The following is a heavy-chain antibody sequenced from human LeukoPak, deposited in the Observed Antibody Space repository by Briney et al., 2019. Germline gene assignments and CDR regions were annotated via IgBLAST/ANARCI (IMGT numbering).Heavy chain of an antibody. CDR1: GFTFTSSA. J-gene: IGHJ2*01. CDR3: AAGLQRRRYFDL. CDR2: IVVGSGNT. V-gene: IGHV1-58*01. D-gene: IGHD4-11*01. Sequence: ASVKVSCKASGFTFTSSAVQWVRQARGQRLEWIGWIVVGSGNTNYAQKFQERVTITRDMSTSTAYMELSSLRSEDTAVYYCAAGLQRRRYFDLWGRGTLVTVSS.